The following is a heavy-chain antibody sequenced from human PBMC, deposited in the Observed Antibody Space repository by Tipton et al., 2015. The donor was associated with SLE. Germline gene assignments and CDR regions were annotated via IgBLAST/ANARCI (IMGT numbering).Heavy chain of an antibody. CDR2: VYYRGST. Sequence: TLSLTCAVSGDSISKNYWWSWVRQPPGKGLEWIGYVYYRGSTDYNPSLKSRVTISVDTSKNQFSLKLSSVTAADTAVYYCARGYSSSWLIDYWGQGTLVTVSS. J-gene: IGHJ4*02. CDR3: ARGYSSSWLIDY. CDR1: GDSISKNYW. D-gene: IGHD6-13*01. V-gene: IGHV4-4*02.